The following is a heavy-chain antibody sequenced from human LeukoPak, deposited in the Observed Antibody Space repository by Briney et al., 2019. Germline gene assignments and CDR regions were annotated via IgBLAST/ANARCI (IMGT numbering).Heavy chain of an antibody. Sequence: GGSLRLSCAASGFTFSDYWMSWVRQAPGKGLEWVANIKQHGSEKYYVDSVKGRFTISRDNAKNSLYLQMDSLRAEDTAVYFCARAAYYGSGTSLFDFWGQGTLVTVSS. V-gene: IGHV3-7*01. D-gene: IGHD3-10*01. CDR1: GFTFSDYW. J-gene: IGHJ4*02. CDR2: IKQHGSEK. CDR3: ARAAYYGSGTSLFDF.